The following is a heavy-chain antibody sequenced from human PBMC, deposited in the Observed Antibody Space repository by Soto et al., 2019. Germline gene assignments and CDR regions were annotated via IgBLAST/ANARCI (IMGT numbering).Heavy chain of an antibody. J-gene: IGHJ6*02. CDR2: ISGSGGST. Sequence: GGSLRLSCAASGFTFSSYAMSWFRQAPGKGLEWVSAISGSGGSTYYADSVKGRFTISRDNSKNTLYLQMNSLRAEDTAVYYCAKDGRAPYDFWSGYPYGMDVWGQGTTVTVSS. CDR1: GFTFSSYA. CDR3: AKDGRAPYDFWSGYPYGMDV. V-gene: IGHV3-23*01. D-gene: IGHD3-3*01.